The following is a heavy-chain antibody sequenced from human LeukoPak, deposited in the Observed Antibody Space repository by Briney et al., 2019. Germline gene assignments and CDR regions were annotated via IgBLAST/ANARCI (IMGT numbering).Heavy chain of an antibody. V-gene: IGHV4-34*01. D-gene: IGHD2-2*01. CDR2: INHSGST. CDR1: GGSFSGYY. Sequence: SETLSLTCAVYGGSFSGYYWSWIRQPPGKGLEWIGEINHSGSTNYNPSLKSRVTISVDTSKNQFSLKLSSVTAADTAVYYCARVSSPTIVVVPAAIGRYFDYWGRGTLVTVSS. J-gene: IGHJ4*02. CDR3: ARVSSPTIVVVPAAIGRYFDY.